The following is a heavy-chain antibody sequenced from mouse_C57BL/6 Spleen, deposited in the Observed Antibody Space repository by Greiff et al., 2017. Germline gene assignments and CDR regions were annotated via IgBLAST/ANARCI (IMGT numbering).Heavy chain of an antibody. D-gene: IGHD1-1*01. V-gene: IGHV1-61*01. Sequence: QVQLQQPGAELVRPGSSVKLSCKASGYTFTSYWMDWVKQRPGQGLEWIGNIYPSDSETHYNQKFKDKATLTVDKSSSTASMQLSSLPSEDSAVYYCAGRGDYYGSCPPRYAIDYWGQGTSVTVSS. J-gene: IGHJ4*01. CDR3: AGRGDYYGSCPPRYAIDY. CDR2: IYPSDSET. CDR1: GYTFTSYW.